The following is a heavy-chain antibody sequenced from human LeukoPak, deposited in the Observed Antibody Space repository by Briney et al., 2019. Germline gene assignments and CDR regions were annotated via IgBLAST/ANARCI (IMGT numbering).Heavy chain of an antibody. CDR3: ARDGHDILTGTRWGLDY. CDR2: ISSSGSTI. V-gene: IGHV3-48*03. CDR1: GFTFSSYE. D-gene: IGHD3-9*01. J-gene: IGHJ4*02. Sequence: GGSLRLSCAASGFTFSSYEMNWVRQAPGKGLEWVSYISSSGSTIYYADSVKGRFTISGDNAKNSLYLQMNSLRAEDTAVYYCARDGHDILTGTRWGLDYWGQGTLVTVSS.